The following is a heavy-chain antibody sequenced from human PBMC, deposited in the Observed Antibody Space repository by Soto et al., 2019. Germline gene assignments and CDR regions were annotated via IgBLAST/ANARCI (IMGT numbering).Heavy chain of an antibody. J-gene: IGHJ3*02. CDR2: MSHSGGT. CDR3: ARAARGTPTTVGDAFDI. CDR1: GGSVNSGNYY. V-gene: IGHV4-34*01. Sequence: QVQLQQWGAGLLKPSATLSLTCAVFGGSVNSGNYYWSWIRQPPGKGLEWIGEMSHSGGTHFNPTLKSRVPKSRDTPKNELSRKMMTVTAADTALYYCARAARGTPTTVGDAFDIWGPRTMVPVSS. D-gene: IGHD1-1*01.